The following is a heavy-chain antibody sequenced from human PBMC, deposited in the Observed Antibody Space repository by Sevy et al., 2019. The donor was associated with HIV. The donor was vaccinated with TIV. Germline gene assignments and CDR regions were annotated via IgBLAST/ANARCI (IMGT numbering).Heavy chain of an antibody. CDR2: ITGSGGIT. J-gene: IGHJ6*02. CDR1: GFTFSSYA. V-gene: IGHV3-23*01. Sequence: GGSLRLSCAASGFTFSSYAMTWVRQAPGKGLEWASTITGSGGITYYADSVKGRFTISRDNSKNTLYLQMNSLRAEDTAVYYCAKDRSIGGDYGMDVWGQGTTVTVSS. CDR3: AKDRSIGGDYGMDV. D-gene: IGHD3-16*01.